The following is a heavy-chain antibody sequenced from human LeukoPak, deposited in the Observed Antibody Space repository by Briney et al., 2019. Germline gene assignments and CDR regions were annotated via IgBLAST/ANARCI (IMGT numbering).Heavy chain of an antibody. CDR3: AKEGPRGVSFDY. D-gene: IGHD3-10*01. CDR2: ISYDGSNK. CDR1: GFTFSSYG. J-gene: IGHJ4*02. Sequence: GRSLRLSCAASGFTFSSYGMHWVRQAPGQGLEWVAVISYDGSNKYYADSVKGRFTTSRDNSKNTLYLQMNSLRAEDTAVYYCAKEGPRGVSFDYWGQGTLVTVSS. V-gene: IGHV3-30*18.